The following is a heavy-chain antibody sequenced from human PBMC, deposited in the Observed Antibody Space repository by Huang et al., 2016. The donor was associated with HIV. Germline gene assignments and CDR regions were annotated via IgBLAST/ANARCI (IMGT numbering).Heavy chain of an antibody. CDR2: IFSNDQK. J-gene: IGHJ6*02. CDR1: GFSLSNARMG. Sequence: QVTLKESGPVLVKPTETLTLTCSVSGFSLSNARMGVSWIRQPPGKALEWLAHIFSNDQKSFSTALKRRLTISQDTSRSHVVLTMTNMDPGDTATYYCARVSYPTYYYYAMDVWGRGTTVSVSS. V-gene: IGHV2-26*01. CDR3: ARVSYPTYYYYAMDV. D-gene: IGHD4-17*01.